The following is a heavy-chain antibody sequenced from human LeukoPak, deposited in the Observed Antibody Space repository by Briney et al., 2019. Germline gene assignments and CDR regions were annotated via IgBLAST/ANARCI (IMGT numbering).Heavy chain of an antibody. Sequence: GGSLRLSCAASGFTFNGFWMSWGRQAPGKGLEWVANIKQDGSDIYYLGSVRGRFTISSDNAMNSLHPQMNSLRDEDTAVYYCTRDALYGDPSYSSMDVWGKGTTVTVSS. CDR2: IKQDGSDI. V-gene: IGHV3-7*01. D-gene: IGHD4-17*01. J-gene: IGHJ6*03. CDR1: GFTFNGFW. CDR3: TRDALYGDPSYSSMDV.